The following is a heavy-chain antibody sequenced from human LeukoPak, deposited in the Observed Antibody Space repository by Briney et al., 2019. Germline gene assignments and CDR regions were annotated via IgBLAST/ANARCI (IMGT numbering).Heavy chain of an antibody. Sequence: GESLKISCKGSGYSFTSYWIGWVRQMPGKGLEWMGIIYPGDSDTRYSPSFQGQVTISADKSISTAYLQWSSLKASDTAMYYCARHGPTYYYGSGSYPAAPWSFDIWGQGTMVTVSS. D-gene: IGHD3-10*01. CDR2: IYPGDSDT. CDR3: ARHGPTYYYGSGSYPAAPWSFDI. CDR1: GYSFTSYW. J-gene: IGHJ3*02. V-gene: IGHV5-51*01.